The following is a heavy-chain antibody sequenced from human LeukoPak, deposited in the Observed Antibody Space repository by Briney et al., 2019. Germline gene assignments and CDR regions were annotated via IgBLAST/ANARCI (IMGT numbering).Heavy chain of an antibody. V-gene: IGHV1-46*01. CDR2: INPTGGGT. CDR1: GYTFTSYY. Sequence: ASVKVSFKASGYTFTSYYIHWVRQAPGQGLEWMGIINPTGGGTNFAQRFQGRVTMTRDTSTSTVYMDLSSLRSEDTAVYYCARTLTGRYFDYWGQGTLVTVSS. D-gene: IGHD3-9*01. J-gene: IGHJ4*02. CDR3: ARTLTGRYFDY.